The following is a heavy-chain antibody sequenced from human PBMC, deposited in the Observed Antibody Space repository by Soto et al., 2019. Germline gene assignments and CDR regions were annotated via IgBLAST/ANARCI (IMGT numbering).Heavy chain of an antibody. CDR1: GFTFSNFG. D-gene: IGHD3-10*01. Sequence: EVQLVESGGGLVKPGGSLRPSCEASGFTFSNFGMHWLRQAPGKGLEWVSFISSSSSDIYYADSLKGRFTISRANANNSLYLQMTSLRADDAALYYWARDHYGSWSTPGYWGQGILVTVSS. CDR2: ISSSSSDI. CDR3: ARDHYGSWSTPGY. J-gene: IGHJ4*02. V-gene: IGHV3-21*01.